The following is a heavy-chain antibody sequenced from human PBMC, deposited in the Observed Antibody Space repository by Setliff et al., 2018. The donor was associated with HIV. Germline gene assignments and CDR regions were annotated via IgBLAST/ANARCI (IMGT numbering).Heavy chain of an antibody. CDR3: ARSSSWYVEWFDP. CDR1: GFTFNTYA. V-gene: IGHV3-23*01. D-gene: IGHD6-13*01. J-gene: IGHJ5*02. CDR2: IRGSGSST. Sequence: PVGSLRLSCAASGFTFNTYAMNWVRQAPGKGLEWVSGIRGSGSSTYYADSVKGRFTISRDNSKNTLYLEMNSLRVEDTAVYHCARSSSWYVEWFDPWGQGTLVTVSS.